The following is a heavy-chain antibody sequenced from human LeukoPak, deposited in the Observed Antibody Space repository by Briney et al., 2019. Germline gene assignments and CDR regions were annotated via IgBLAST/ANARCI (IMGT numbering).Heavy chain of an antibody. CDR1: SGSIRSSSYY. J-gene: IGHJ4*02. CDR2: IYYSEST. D-gene: IGHD3-3*01. Sequence: SETLSLTCTVSSGSIRSSSYYWGWIRQPPGKGLEWIGNIYYSESTYYNPSLKSRVTISLDTSKNQFSLKLSSVTAADTAVYFCARGAEYYAIWRGYAGYSDYWGQGISVTVSS. CDR3: ARGAEYYAIWRGYAGYSDY. V-gene: IGHV4-39*07.